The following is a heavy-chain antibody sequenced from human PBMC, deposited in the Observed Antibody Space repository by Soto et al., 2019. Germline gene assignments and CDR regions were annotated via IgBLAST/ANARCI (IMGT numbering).Heavy chain of an antibody. CDR2: ISASGSSG. D-gene: IGHD4-4*01. Sequence: LRLSCAGSGFTFSPYVMAWFRQAPGRGLEWVSGISASGSSGFYTDSVKGRFIISRDNSKNTLYLQMNSLRVDDTALYFCAKGDSDYYFDSLGQGTMVTVSS. J-gene: IGHJ4*02. CDR1: GFTFSPYV. CDR3: AKGDSDYYFDS. V-gene: IGHV3-23*01.